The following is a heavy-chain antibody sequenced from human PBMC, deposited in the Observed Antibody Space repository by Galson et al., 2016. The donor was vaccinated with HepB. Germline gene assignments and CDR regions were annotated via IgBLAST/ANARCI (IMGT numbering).Heavy chain of an antibody. V-gene: IGHV3-30-3*01. J-gene: IGHJ4*02. CDR3: AKDGGYTYALGY. Sequence: SLRLSCAASGFTFSTSAVHWVRKAPGKGLEWVAVISSDGSNPFYADSVTGRFTISRDNSKDTLYLQMNSLRAEDTAVYHCAKDGGYTYALGYWGRGTLVTVSS. CDR1: GFTFSTSA. D-gene: IGHD5-18*01. CDR2: ISSDGSNP.